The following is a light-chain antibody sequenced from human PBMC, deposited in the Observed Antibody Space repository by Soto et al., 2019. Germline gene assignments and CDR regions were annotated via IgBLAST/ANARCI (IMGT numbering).Light chain of an antibody. CDR2: TAS. J-gene: IGKJ1*01. CDR1: QSMSSY. CDR3: QQTYTTPRT. Sequence: DIQMTQSPSSLSASVGDRVTITCRASQSMSSYLNWYQQKPGKAPKLLIYTASNLQSGVPSRFNGSGSGTDLTLTISSPQSEDFATYYCQQTYTTPRTFGQGTKVEIK. V-gene: IGKV1-39*01.